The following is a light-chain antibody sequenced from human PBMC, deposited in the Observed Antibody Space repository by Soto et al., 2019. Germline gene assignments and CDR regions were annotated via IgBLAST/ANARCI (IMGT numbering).Light chain of an antibody. CDR2: AAS. V-gene: IGKV1-39*01. Sequence: IQMTQSPSSLSASVGDRVTITCRASQSISGYVNWYQQRPGKAPKVLMSAASSLQSGVPSMFSGSGSGTDFTLTISSLQHDDFATYYSQQPYSAQLTFGGGTRVEI. CDR3: QQPYSAQLT. J-gene: IGKJ4*01. CDR1: QSISGY.